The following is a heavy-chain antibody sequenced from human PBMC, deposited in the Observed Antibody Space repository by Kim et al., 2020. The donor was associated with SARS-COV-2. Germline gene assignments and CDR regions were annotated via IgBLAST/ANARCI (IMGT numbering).Heavy chain of an antibody. CDR3: ARMVPRGLVDY. CDR1: TDSISRYY. D-gene: IGHD2-8*01. Sequence: SETLSLTCSVSTDSISRYYWGWLRQPPGKGLEWIGFLFYGRTPNSNPSLRSRVTISADTSKDQFSLSLDSVTAADTAVYYCARMVPRGLVDY. V-gene: IGHV4-59*01. J-gene: IGHJ4*01. CDR2: LFYGRTP.